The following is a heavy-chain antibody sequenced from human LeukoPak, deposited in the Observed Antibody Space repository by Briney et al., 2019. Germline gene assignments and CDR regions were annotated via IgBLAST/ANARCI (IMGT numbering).Heavy chain of an antibody. CDR1: GGSISSYY. J-gene: IGHJ3*02. D-gene: IGHD2-2*01. CDR2: IYYSGST. CDR3: ARGILGYCSSTSCYPADAFDI. V-gene: IGHV4-59*01. Sequence: PSETLSLTCTVSGGSISSYYWSWIRQPPGKGLEWIGYIYYSGSTNYNPSLKSRVTISVDTSKNQFSLKLSSVTAADTAVYYCARGILGYCSSTSCYPADAFDIRGQGTMVTVSS.